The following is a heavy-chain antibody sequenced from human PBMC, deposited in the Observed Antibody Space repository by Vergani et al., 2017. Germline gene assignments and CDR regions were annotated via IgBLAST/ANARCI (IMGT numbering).Heavy chain of an antibody. CDR3: ARDYDYVWGSLWGATNPFDY. CDR1: GGSFSGYY. D-gene: IGHD3-16*01. Sequence: QVQLQQWGAGLLKPSETLSLTCAVYGGSFSGYYWSWIRQPPGKGLEWIGEINHSGSTNYNPSLKSRVTISVDTSKNQFSLKLSSVTAADTAVYYCARDYDYVWGSLWGATNPFDYWGQGTLVTVSS. CDR2: INHSGST. V-gene: IGHV4-34*01. J-gene: IGHJ4*02.